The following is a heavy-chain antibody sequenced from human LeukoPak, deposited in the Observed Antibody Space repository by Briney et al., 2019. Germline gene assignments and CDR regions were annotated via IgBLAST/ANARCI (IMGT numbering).Heavy chain of an antibody. V-gene: IGHV4-59*01. J-gene: IGHJ6*02. Sequence: SETLSLTCTVSGGSISSYYWSWIRQPPGKGLKWLGYIYYSGSTNYNPSLKSRVTISVDTSKNQFSLKLSSVTAADTAVYYCARDGSVDHSDNYYYYGMDVWGQGTTVTVSS. D-gene: IGHD6-19*01. CDR2: IYYSGST. CDR3: ARDGSVDHSDNYYYYGMDV. CDR1: GGSISSYY.